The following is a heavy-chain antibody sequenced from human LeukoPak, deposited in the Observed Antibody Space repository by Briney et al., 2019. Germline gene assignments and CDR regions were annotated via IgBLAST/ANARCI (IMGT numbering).Heavy chain of an antibody. CDR2: ISSSSYI. CDR3: ARDPIGYGDYGYFDY. D-gene: IGHD4-17*01. J-gene: IGHJ4*02. V-gene: IGHV3-21*01. CDR1: GFTFSSYS. Sequence: GGSLRLSCAASGFTFSSYSMNWVRQAPGKGLEWVSSISSSSYIYYADSVKGRFTISRDNAKNSLYLQMNSLRAEDTAVYYCARDPIGYGDYGYFDYWGQGTLVTVSS.